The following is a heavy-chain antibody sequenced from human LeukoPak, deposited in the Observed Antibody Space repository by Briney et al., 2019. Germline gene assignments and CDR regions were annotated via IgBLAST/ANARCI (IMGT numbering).Heavy chain of an antibody. CDR2: IFYSGST. D-gene: IGHD1-7*01. CDR3: ARDANWNYHWFDP. CDR1: GGSISSGGYY. V-gene: IGHV4-31*03. Sequence: PSETLSLTCTVSGGSISSGGYYWSWIRQHPGKGLEWIGYIFYSGSTYYNPSLKSRVTISVDTSKSQFSLKLSSVTAADTAVYYCARDANWNYHWFDPWGQGTLVTVSS. J-gene: IGHJ5*02.